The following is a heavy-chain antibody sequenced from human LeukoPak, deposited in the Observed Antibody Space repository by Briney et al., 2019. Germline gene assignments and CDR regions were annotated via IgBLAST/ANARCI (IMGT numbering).Heavy chain of an antibody. Sequence: TSQTLSLTCTVSGGSISSDYYSWSWIRQPAGKGLEWIGRIYTSGSTNSNPSLKSRVTISVDTSKNHFSLELTSVTAADTAVYYCARSYSSSSVLSYYYFYMDVWGKGTTVTVSS. CDR2: IYTSGST. CDR3: ARSYSSSSVLSYYYFYMDV. V-gene: IGHV4-61*02. D-gene: IGHD6-13*01. CDR1: GGSISSDYYS. J-gene: IGHJ6*03.